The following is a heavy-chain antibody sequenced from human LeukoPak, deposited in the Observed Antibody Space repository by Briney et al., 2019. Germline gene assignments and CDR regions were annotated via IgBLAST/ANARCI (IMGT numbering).Heavy chain of an antibody. J-gene: IGHJ4*02. CDR1: GGSMTSSSYY. D-gene: IGHD3-3*01. CDR3: ARRDFWSGYYNY. CDR2: LYYSGGT. Sequence: SETLSLTCTVSGGSMTSSSYYWGWIRQPPGTGLEWIGSLYYSGGTYYNPSLKSRVTISLDTSQNRFSLKLSSVTAADTAVYYCARRDFWSGYYNYWGQGTLVTVSS. V-gene: IGHV4-39*07.